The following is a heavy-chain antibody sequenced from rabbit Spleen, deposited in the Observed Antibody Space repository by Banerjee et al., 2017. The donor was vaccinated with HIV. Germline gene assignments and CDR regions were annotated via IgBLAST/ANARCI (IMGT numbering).Heavy chain of an antibody. J-gene: IGHJ3*01. D-gene: IGHD7-1*01. Sequence: EQLEESGGGLVKPEGSLTLTCKASGVSLNDKDVMCWVRQAPGKGLEWIACINIVTGKSVYASWAKGRFMMSRTSSTTVTVQMTSLTAADTATYFCARDDYGRDGVAYPGYLNLWGPGTLVTVS. CDR3: ARDDYGRDGVAYPGYLNL. CDR2: INIVTGKS. CDR1: GVSLNDKDV. V-gene: IGHV1S45*01.